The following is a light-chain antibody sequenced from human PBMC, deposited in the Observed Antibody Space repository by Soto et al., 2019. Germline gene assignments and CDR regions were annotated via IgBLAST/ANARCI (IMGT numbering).Light chain of an antibody. CDR2: DAS. J-gene: IGKJ3*01. CDR3: QQYDSRPFT. CDR1: QDITKY. V-gene: IGKV1-33*01. Sequence: DLQMTQSPSSLSASVGDRVTITCQASQDITKYLNWYQQKPGKAPKLLIYDASNSEAGVPSRFSGSGSGTDFTFTISSLQPEDIATYHCQQYDSRPFTFGPGTKVHIK.